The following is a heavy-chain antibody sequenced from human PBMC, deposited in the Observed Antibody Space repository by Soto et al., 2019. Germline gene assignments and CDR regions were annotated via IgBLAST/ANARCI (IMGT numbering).Heavy chain of an antibody. CDR1: GYTFTGYA. CDR2: INAGNGNT. Sequence: QVQLVQSGAEEKKPGASVKVSCKASGYTFTGYAMHWVRQAPGQRLEWMGWINAGNGNTKYSQKFQGRVTITRDTPASTAYMELSSLRSEDTAVYYCARAVAVAADFAYWGQGTLVTVSS. J-gene: IGHJ4*02. V-gene: IGHV1-3*05. CDR3: ARAVAVAADFAY. D-gene: IGHD6-19*01.